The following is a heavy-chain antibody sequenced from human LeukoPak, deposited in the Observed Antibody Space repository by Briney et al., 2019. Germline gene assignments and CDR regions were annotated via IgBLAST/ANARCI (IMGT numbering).Heavy chain of an antibody. CDR3: AELGITMIGGV. D-gene: IGHD3-10*02. J-gene: IGHJ6*04. V-gene: IGHV3-48*03. CDR1: GFTFSNYE. Sequence: GGSLRLSCAASGFTFSNYEMNWVRQAPGKGLEWASYISSSGSTIYYADSVKGRFTISRDNAKNSLYLQMNSLRAEDTAVYYCAELGITMIGGVWGKGTTVTISS. CDR2: ISSSGSTI.